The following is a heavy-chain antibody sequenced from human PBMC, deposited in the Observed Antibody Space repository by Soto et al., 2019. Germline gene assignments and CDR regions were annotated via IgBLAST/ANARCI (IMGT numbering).Heavy chain of an antibody. CDR1: GFTFSSYW. D-gene: IGHD3-9*01. Sequence: GGSLRLSCAASGFTFSSYWMHWVRQAPGKGLVWVSRINSDGSSTSYADSVKGRFTISRDNAKNTLYLQMNSLRAEDTAVYYCARDGDILTGYHYYYYMDVWGKGTTVTVSS. V-gene: IGHV3-74*01. CDR2: INSDGSST. J-gene: IGHJ6*03. CDR3: ARDGDILTGYHYYYYMDV.